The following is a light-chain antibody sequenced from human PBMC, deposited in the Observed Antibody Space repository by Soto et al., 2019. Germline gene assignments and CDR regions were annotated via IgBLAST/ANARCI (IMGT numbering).Light chain of an antibody. J-gene: IGLJ3*02. Sequence: QSVLTQPPSASGTPGQRVTISCTESSCNIGSKTLYWYHQHPGTAPTLLIHSNIRRPSAVPDRFSGAKYGTSASLAISGRQAEDEADYYCAAWDASLNGLVFGGGTKLTVL. CDR3: AAWDASLNGLV. V-gene: IGLV1-44*01. CDR2: SNI. CDR1: SCNIGSKT.